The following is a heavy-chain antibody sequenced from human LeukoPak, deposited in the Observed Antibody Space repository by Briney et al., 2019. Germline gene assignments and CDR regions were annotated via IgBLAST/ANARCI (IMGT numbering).Heavy chain of an antibody. D-gene: IGHD5-24*01. CDR3: ARDRWLQLSYFDY. Sequence: PGGSLRLSCAASGFTFSSYGMHWVRQAPGKGLEWVAVIWYDGSNKYYADSVKGRFTISRGNSKNTLYLQMNSLRAEDTAVYYCARDRWLQLSYFDYWGQGTLVTVSS. V-gene: IGHV3-33*01. CDR2: IWYDGSNK. CDR1: GFTFSSYG. J-gene: IGHJ4*02.